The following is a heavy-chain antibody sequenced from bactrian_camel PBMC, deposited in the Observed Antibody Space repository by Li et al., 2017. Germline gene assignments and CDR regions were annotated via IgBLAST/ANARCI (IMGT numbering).Heavy chain of an antibody. CDR3: VRDLYGFGVRPQTSSFGF. D-gene: IGHD5*01. CDR2: IDPDGKT. V-gene: IGHV3S53*01. Sequence: HVQLVESGGGSVQAGGSLRLSCENTGNHYQTCSMAWYRQAPGKKPDELVLISKIDPDGKTFYADSVKGRFAISQDSAKNAVYLRMNSLKPEDTAVYYCVRDLYGFGVRPQTSSFGFWGQGTQVTVS. J-gene: IGHJ6*01. CDR1: GNHYQTCS.